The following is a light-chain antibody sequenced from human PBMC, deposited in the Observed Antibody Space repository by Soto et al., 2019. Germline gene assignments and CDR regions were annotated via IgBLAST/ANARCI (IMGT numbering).Light chain of an antibody. CDR2: GVT. CDR1: SSDIGSQNF. Sequence: QSALTQPASVSGSPGQSITISCTGTSSDIGSQNFVPWHQQRPGKAPKFIIYGVTNRPSGVSNRFSGSKSGNTASLTISGLQADDEADYYCSSYSTSYTWVFGGGTKLTVL. J-gene: IGLJ3*02. CDR3: SSYSTSYTWV. V-gene: IGLV2-14*01.